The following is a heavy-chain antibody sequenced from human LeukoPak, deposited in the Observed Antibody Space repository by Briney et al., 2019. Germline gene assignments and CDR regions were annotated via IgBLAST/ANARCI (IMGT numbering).Heavy chain of an antibody. D-gene: IGHD4-17*01. J-gene: IGHJ4*02. CDR3: ARDLYGGYSVDY. Sequence: GGSLRLSCAASGFTFTSYSMNWVRQAPGKGLEWVSSISSSGNYIYYADSVKGRFTISRDNANNSLYLPMNSLRAEDTAVYYCARDLYGGYSVDYWGQGTLVTVSS. V-gene: IGHV3-21*01. CDR1: GFTFTSYS. CDR2: ISSSGNYI.